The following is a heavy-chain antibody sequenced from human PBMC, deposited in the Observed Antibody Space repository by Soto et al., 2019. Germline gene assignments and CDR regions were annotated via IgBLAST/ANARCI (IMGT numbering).Heavy chain of an antibody. Sequence: GSLRLSCAASGFIFENFGMSWVRQAPGKGLEWISSISGSGFKKYYADSVKGRFTISRDNSKSTVYLELNNLSAEDTAVYHCAKNQGVELVPLATVDWFDPWGQVSVVTVSS. CDR2: ISGSGFKK. D-gene: IGHD1-26*01. CDR1: GFIFENFG. V-gene: IGHV3-23*01. J-gene: IGHJ5*02. CDR3: AKNQGVELVPLATVDWFDP.